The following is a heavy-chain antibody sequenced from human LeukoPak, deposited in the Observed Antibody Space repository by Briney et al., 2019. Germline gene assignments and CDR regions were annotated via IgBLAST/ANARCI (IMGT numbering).Heavy chain of an antibody. D-gene: IGHD6-13*01. CDR3: ARGRRSSSIWYLDY. CDR1: GFTFSSYS. V-gene: IGHV3-48*01. J-gene: IGHJ4*02. Sequence: PGGSLRLSCAASGFTFSSYSMNWVRQAPGKGLEWVSYISSSSSPIYYADSVKGRFTISRDNAKNSLYLQMNTLRVEDTALYYCARGRRSSSIWYLDYWGQGTLVTVSS. CDR2: ISSSSSPI.